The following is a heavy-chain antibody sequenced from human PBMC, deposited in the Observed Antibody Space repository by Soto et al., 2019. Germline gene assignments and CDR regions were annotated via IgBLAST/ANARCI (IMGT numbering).Heavy chain of an antibody. CDR2: ISYDGSNK. J-gene: IGHJ4*02. CDR3: AMSKDGYYFDY. Sequence: QVQLVESGGGVVQPGRSLRLSCAASGFTFSSYGMHWVRQAPGKGLEWVAVISYDGSNKYYADSVKGRFTISRDNSKNTLYLQMNSLRAEDTAVYYCAMSKDGYYFDYWGQGTLVTVSS. CDR1: GFTFSSYG. D-gene: IGHD4-4*01. V-gene: IGHV3-30*03.